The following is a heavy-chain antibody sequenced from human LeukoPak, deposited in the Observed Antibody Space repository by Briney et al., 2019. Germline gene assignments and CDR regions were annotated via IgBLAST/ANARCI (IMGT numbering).Heavy chain of an antibody. CDR3: ARGFVGDYDILTGYRNWFDP. V-gene: IGHV1-69*06. CDR2: IIPIFGTA. Sequence: VASVKVSCKASGGTFSSYAISWVRQAPGQGLEWMGGIIPIFGTANYAQKFQGRVTITADKSTSTAYMELSSLRSEDTAVYYCARGFVGDYDILTGYRNWFDPWGQGTLVTVSS. CDR1: GGTFSSYA. J-gene: IGHJ5*02. D-gene: IGHD3-9*01.